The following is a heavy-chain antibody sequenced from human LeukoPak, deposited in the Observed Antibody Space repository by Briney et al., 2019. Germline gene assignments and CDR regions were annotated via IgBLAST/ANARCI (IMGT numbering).Heavy chain of an antibody. J-gene: IGHJ4*02. Sequence: PSETLSLTCTVSGGSISSDYRSWIRQPPGKGLEWIGCIYYSGTTNYNPSLQSRVSISIDTSKKQFSLSLTSVTAADTAVYYCARHQLRGFLDDNWGQGTLVTVSS. V-gene: IGHV4-59*08. CDR2: IYYSGTT. CDR3: ARHQLRGFLDDN. CDR1: GGSISSDY. D-gene: IGHD3-10*01.